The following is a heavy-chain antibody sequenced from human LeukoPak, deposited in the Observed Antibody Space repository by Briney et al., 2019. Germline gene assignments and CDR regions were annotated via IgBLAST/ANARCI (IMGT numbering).Heavy chain of an antibody. V-gene: IGHV4-34*01. CDR3: ARFIPVVVPVQGIAAAGFDY. D-gene: IGHD6-13*01. J-gene: IGHJ4*02. CDR1: GFTFSSYA. Sequence: PGGSLRLSCAASGFTFSSYAMSWVRQPPGKGLEWIGEINHSGSTNYNPSLKSRVTISVDTSKNQFSLKLSSVTAADTAVYYCARFIPVVVPVQGIAAAGFDYWGQGTLVTVSS. CDR2: INHSGST.